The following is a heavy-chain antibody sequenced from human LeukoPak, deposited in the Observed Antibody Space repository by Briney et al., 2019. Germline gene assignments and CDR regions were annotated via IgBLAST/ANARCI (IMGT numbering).Heavy chain of an antibody. J-gene: IGHJ1*01. D-gene: IGHD3-22*01. Sequence: GESPKISCKGSGYSFTSYWIGWVRQMPGKGLEWMGIIYPGDSDTRYSPSFQGQVTISADKSISTAYLQWSSLKASDTAMYYCARPPDSSGYYGEYLQHWGQGTLVTVSS. CDR2: IYPGDSDT. CDR1: GYSFTSYW. CDR3: ARPPDSSGYYGEYLQH. V-gene: IGHV5-51*01.